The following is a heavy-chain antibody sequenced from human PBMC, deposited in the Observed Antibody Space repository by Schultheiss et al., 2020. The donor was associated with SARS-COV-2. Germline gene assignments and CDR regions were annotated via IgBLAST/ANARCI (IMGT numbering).Heavy chain of an antibody. J-gene: IGHJ5*02. V-gene: IGHV3-74*01. CDR1: EFTFSSYG. D-gene: IGHD1-14*01. CDR3: ARESGP. CDR2: INSDGSST. Sequence: GGSLRLSCAASEFTFSSYGMHWVRQAPGKGLEWVSRINSDGSSTSYADSVKGRFTISRDNAKNTLYLQMNSLRAEDTAVYYCARESGPWGQGTLVTVSS.